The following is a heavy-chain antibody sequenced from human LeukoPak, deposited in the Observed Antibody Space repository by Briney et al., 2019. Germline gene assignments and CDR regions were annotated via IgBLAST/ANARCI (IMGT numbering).Heavy chain of an antibody. CDR3: ARDSYSSRYYYYYYMDV. CDR1: GGTFSSYA. CDR2: IIPIFGTA. V-gene: IGHV1-69*05. J-gene: IGHJ6*03. Sequence: EASVKVSCKASGGTFSSYAISWVRQAPGQGLEWMGGIIPIFGTANYAQKFQGRVTIATDESTSTAYMELSSLRSEDTAVYYCARDSYSSRYYYYYYMDVWGKGTTVTVSS. D-gene: IGHD6-13*01.